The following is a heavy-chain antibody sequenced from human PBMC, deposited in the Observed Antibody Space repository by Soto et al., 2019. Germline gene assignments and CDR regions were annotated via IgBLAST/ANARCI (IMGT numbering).Heavy chain of an antibody. CDR3: ARSLPGTYGAFDL. CDR2: ISGDGSST. V-gene: IGHV3-74*01. CDR1: EFTFMSYL. Sequence: GGSLSISCASSEFTFMSYLMHWVRQSPGKGLVWVSRISGDGSSTNYADSVKGRFTISRDNAKNTVYLQIDSLRAEDTAVYYCARSLPGTYGAFDLWGQGTMVNVSS. J-gene: IGHJ3*01. D-gene: IGHD1-7*01.